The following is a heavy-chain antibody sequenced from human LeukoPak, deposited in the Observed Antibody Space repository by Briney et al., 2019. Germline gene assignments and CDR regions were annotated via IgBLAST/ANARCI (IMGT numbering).Heavy chain of an antibody. CDR2: IWPDGSQK. CDR3: AKARGIDY. V-gene: IGHV3-33*06. CDR1: GFTFSGSG. D-gene: IGHD3-10*01. Sequence: PGGSLRLSCAASGFTFSGSGMDWVRQAPGKGLEWVAGIWPDGSQKYHADSVKGRFTISRDNSKNTLYLQMNSLRAEDTAVYYCAKARGIDYWGQGTLVTVSS. J-gene: IGHJ4*02.